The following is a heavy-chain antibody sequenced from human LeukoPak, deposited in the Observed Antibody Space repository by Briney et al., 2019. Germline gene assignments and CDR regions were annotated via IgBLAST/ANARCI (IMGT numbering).Heavy chain of an antibody. Sequence: GGSLRLSCAASGFTFSSYRMNWVRQAPGKGLEWVANIKQDGSEKYYVDSVKGRFTISRDNAKNSLFLQMNSLRAEDTAVYYCATTWFGELFPFDYWGQGTLVTVSS. CDR1: GFTFSSYR. D-gene: IGHD3-10*01. CDR3: ATTWFGELFPFDY. J-gene: IGHJ4*02. CDR2: IKQDGSEK. V-gene: IGHV3-7*01.